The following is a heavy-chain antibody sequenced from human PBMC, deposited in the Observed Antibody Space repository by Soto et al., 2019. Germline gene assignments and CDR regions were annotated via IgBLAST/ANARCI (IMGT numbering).Heavy chain of an antibody. CDR3: ARDRPGSCSSFLSTCYYYYYVDV. J-gene: IGHJ6*03. D-gene: IGHD2-15*01. CDR1: GFTCSDYY. V-gene: IGHV3-11*01. CDR2: ISSSGSTI. Sequence: PGGSLRLSCAAPGFTCSDYYMSWIRQAPGKGLEWVSYISSSGSTIYYADSVKGRFTISRDNAKNSLYLQMNSLRAEDTAVYYCARDRPGSCSSFLSTCYYYYYVDVWGKGTTVTVSS.